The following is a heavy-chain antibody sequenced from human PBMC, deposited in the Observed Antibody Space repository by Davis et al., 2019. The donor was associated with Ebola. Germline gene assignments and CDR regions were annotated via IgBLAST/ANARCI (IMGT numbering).Heavy chain of an antibody. CDR3: ARDLRYDSSGYDYYFYMDV. J-gene: IGHJ6*03. D-gene: IGHD3-22*01. V-gene: IGHV4-31*02. CDR1: GGSISRGGSY. Sequence: LRLSCAVSGGSISRGGSYWTWIRQHPGKGLEWIGYIYYSGSTYYKPSLKSRVTISLDTSKNQFSLNLYSVTAADTAVYYCARDLRYDSSGYDYYFYMDVWGKGTTVTVAS. CDR2: IYYSGST.